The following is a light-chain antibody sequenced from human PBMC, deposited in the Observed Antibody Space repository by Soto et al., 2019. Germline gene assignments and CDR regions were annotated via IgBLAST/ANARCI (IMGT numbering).Light chain of an antibody. Sequence: EIVLTQSPATLSLSPGERATLSCRASQSVSSYLAWYQHKPGQAPRLLIYDASNRATGIPARFSGSGSGTDFTLTISSLEPEDFAVYYCQHRGNWPRTFGQGTKVEIK. CDR2: DAS. CDR3: QHRGNWPRT. V-gene: IGKV3-11*01. J-gene: IGKJ1*01. CDR1: QSVSSY.